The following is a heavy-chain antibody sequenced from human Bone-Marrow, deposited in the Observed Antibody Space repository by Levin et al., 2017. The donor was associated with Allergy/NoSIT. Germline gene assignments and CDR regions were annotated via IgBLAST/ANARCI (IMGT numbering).Heavy chain of an antibody. V-gene: IGHV4-39*07. CDR1: GASITTTDYY. D-gene: IGHD1/OR15-1a*01. J-gene: IGHJ5*02. CDR2: VYYSGST. CDR3: AIGHPQQHLAGYWFAP. Sequence: PSETLSLTCIVSGASITTTDYYWSWFRQPPGKGLEWVGIVYYSGSTYSNPSLKNRVTLSTETSQNQFSLKLRSVTAADTGVYYCAIGHPQQHLAGYWFAPWGRGTLVTVSS.